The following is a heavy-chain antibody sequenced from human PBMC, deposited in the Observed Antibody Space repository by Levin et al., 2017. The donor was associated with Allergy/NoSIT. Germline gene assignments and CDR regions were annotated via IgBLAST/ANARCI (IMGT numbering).Heavy chain of an antibody. J-gene: IGHJ4*02. V-gene: IGHV3-30*18. CDR3: VKDEGATRSYYFDY. CDR2: ISYDGSNE. CDR1: GLTFRSYA. D-gene: IGHD1-26*01. Sequence: GGSLRLSCTASGLTFRSYAFHWVRQAPGKGLEWVAFISYDGSNEYYLGSVKGRFTISRDSSKNTLYLQMNSLTADDTGVYYCVKDEGATRSYYFDYWGQGTLVTVSS.